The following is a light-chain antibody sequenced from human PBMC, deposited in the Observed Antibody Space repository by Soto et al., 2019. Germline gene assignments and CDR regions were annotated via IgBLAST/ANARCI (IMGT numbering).Light chain of an antibody. J-gene: IGKJ4*01. V-gene: IGKV1-39*01. CDR3: HQSSSTPLT. CDR1: QSVFNH. CDR2: DAS. Sequence: DVPMTQSPSSLSASVGDSVTITCRASQSVFNHLSWFQQRPGKGPKLLIYDASSLHAGVPSRFSGSGYGTDFTLTISTVQPEDSALYYCHQSSSTPLTFGGGTRVELK.